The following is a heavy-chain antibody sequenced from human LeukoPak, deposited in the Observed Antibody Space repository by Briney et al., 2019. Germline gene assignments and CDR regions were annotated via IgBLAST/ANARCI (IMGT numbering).Heavy chain of an antibody. CDR1: GGSLRSSTYY. CDR2: IHYDGST. V-gene: IGHV4-39*07. Sequence: SETLSLTCTVSGGSLRSSTYYWAWIRQPPGKGLEWLGSIHYDGSTFDNPSLKSRVTMSVDTSRNHFSLKMTSGTASDTAVYYCARDNRSLLDSWGQGILVTVSS. J-gene: IGHJ4*02. CDR3: ARDNRSLLDS. D-gene: IGHD3-16*02.